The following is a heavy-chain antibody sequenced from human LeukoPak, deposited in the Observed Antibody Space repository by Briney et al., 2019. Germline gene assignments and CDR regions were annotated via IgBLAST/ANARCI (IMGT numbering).Heavy chain of an antibody. D-gene: IGHD2-2*02. J-gene: IGHJ4*02. Sequence: ASVKVSCKASGYTFTSYGISWVRQAPGQGLEWMGWISAYNGNTNYAQKLQGRVTVTTDTSTSTAYMELRSLRSDDTAVYYCARSEVVPAAISYFDYWGQGTLVTVSS. CDR2: ISAYNGNT. V-gene: IGHV1-18*01. CDR1: GYTFTSYG. CDR3: ARSEVVPAAISYFDY.